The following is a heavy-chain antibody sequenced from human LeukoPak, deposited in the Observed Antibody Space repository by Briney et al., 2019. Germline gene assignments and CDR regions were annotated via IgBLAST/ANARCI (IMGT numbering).Heavy chain of an antibody. CDR2: IYHSGST. CDR1: GGSISSTNW. D-gene: IGHD3-10*01. V-gene: IGHV4-4*02. J-gene: IGHJ4*02. CDR3: ARDRMGVRAFDY. Sequence: PSGTLSLTCAVSGGSISSTNWWSWVRQPPGKGLEWIGEIYHSGSTNYNPSLKSRVTISADKSKNQFSLKLTYVTAADTAVYYCARDRMGVRAFDYWGQGTLVTVSS.